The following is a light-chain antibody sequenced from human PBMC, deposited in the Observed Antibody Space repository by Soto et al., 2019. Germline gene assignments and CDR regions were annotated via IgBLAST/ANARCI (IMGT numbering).Light chain of an antibody. J-gene: IGKJ4*01. CDR3: QPYNNWPLT. CDR1: QSIRTY. CDR2: FAS. Sequence: DIQMTQSPSSLSASVGDRVTIACRASQSIRTYLNWYQQKPGKAPKLLIDFASSLQSGVPSRFSGSRSGPEFTLTINSLQSEDFAIYYCQPYNNWPLTFGGGTKVDI. V-gene: IGKV1-39*01.